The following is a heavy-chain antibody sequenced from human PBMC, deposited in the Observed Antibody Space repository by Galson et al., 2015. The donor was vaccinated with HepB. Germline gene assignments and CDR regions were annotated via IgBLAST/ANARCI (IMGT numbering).Heavy chain of an antibody. CDR2: INRHSDNI. Sequence: SLRLSCAASGFTFSDSFMSWIRQAPGKGLEWLSYINRHSDNINYAHSVKGRFTISRDNAINSLFLQMDGLRADDTAVYYCARMRAGSTRPLEASYYYHFMDIWGKGTTVIVSS. J-gene: IGHJ6*03. D-gene: IGHD3-10*01. V-gene: IGHV3-11*01. CDR3: ARMRAGSTRPLEASYYYHFMDI. CDR1: GFTFSDSF.